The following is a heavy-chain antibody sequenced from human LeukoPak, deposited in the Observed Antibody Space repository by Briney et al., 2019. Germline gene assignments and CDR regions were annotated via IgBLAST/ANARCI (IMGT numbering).Heavy chain of an antibody. Sequence: SETLSLTCTVSADSISSFYWRWIRQPPGKGLEWIADMFYSGRNNCNPSLKSRVSTSEHTPKNQFSLRLNSVTAADTAVYYCARRRAEGGSNGHYNWFDPWGQGTLVTVSS. J-gene: IGHJ5*02. V-gene: IGHV4-59*08. CDR1: ADSISSFY. CDR3: ARRRAEGGSNGHYNWFDP. CDR2: MFYSGRN. D-gene: IGHD6-13*01.